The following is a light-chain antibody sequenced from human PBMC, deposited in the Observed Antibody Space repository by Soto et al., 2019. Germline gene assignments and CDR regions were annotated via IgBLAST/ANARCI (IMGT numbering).Light chain of an antibody. V-gene: IGKV3-20*01. J-gene: IGKJ5*01. Sequence: EIVLTHSPATLSLSPGERATLSCRASQSVSSNLAWYQQKPGQAPRLLIWGVSNRATGIPDRFSGSGSGRDFTLTITRLEPEDSAVYFCQQYTGPPTTFGQGTRLEIK. CDR2: GVS. CDR3: QQYTGPPTT. CDR1: QSVSSN.